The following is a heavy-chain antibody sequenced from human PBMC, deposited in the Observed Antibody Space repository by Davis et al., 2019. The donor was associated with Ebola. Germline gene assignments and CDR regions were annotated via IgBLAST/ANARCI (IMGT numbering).Heavy chain of an antibody. CDR2: ISSNGGST. V-gene: IGHV3-64*04. CDR3: ARDPRSGNYNHFDY. J-gene: IGHJ4*02. CDR1: GFTFSSYA. Sequence: GESLKISCSASGFTFSSYAMHWVRQAPGKGLEYVSAISSNGGSTYYADSVKGRFTISRDNAKNSVYLQMNSLRAEDTAVYYCARDPRSGNYNHFDYWGQGTLVTVSS. D-gene: IGHD1-26*01.